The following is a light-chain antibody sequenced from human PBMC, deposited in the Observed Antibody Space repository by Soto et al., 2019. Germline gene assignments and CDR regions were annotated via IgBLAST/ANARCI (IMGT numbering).Light chain of an antibody. J-gene: IGKJ4*01. V-gene: IGKV3-20*01. Sequence: EIVLTQSPGTLSLSPGERATLSCRASQSVSSSYLAWYQQKPGQAPRLLIYGASSRSTGIPDRFSGSGSGTDFTVTISRLEPEDFAVYYCQQYGSSSPLTFCGATKGEIK. CDR2: GAS. CDR3: QQYGSSSPLT. CDR1: QSVSSSY.